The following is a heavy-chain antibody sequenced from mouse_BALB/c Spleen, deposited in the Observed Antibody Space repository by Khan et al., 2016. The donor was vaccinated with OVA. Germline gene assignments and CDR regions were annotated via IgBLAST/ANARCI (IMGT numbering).Heavy chain of an antibody. CDR3: AREEALYHFDH. Sequence: VELVESGAELVRPGASVKLSCKTSGYIFTSYWIHWIKQRSGQGLEWIARIYPGTDNSYYNEKFKDKATLTADKSSSTAYMQLSSLKSEDSDVYCCAREEALYHFDHWGQGTTLTVSS. D-gene: IGHD3-2*02. V-gene: IGHV1-76*01. CDR2: IYPGTDNS. J-gene: IGHJ2*01. CDR1: GYIFTSYW.